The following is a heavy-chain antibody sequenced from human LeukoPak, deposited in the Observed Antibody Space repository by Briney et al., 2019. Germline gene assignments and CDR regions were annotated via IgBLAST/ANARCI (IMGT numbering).Heavy chain of an antibody. D-gene: IGHD2-2*02. CDR2: IFHTGST. Sequence: MASETLSLTCTVSGDSISSGNYWGWIRQPPGKGLEWIGSIFHTGSTYFNLSLKSRVTISVDTSKNQFSLRLSSVTAADTAVYYCARPLPGIVVVPAAISPRRRWFDPWGQGTLVTVSS. CDR3: ARPLPGIVVVPAAISPRRRWFDP. CDR1: GDSISSGNY. J-gene: IGHJ5*02. V-gene: IGHV4-38-2*02.